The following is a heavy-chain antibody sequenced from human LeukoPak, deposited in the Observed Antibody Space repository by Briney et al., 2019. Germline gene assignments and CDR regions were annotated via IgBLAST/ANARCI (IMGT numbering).Heavy chain of an antibody. CDR1: GYTFTSYD. V-gene: IGHV1-8*01. J-gene: IGHJ4*02. D-gene: IGHD3-22*01. CDR3: ARGGYYYDSSGYSADFDY. Sequence: ASMKVSCKASGYTFTSYDINWVRQATGQGLEWMGWMNPNSGNTGYAQKFQGRVTMTRNTSISTAYMELSSLRSEDTAVYYCARGGYYYDSSGYSADFDYWGQGTLVTVSS. CDR2: MNPNSGNT.